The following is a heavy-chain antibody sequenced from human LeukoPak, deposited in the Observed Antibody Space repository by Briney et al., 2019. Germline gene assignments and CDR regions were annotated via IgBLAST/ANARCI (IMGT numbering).Heavy chain of an antibody. J-gene: IGHJ2*01. CDR3: ARDGGTSAAAGTPSYWYFDL. CDR2: IYHSGST. D-gene: IGHD6-13*01. V-gene: IGHV4-30-2*01. Sequence: RASETLSLTCTVSGGSISSGGYYWSWIRQPPGKGLEWIGYIYHSGSTYYNPSLKSRVTISVDRSKNQFSLKLSSVTAADTAVYYCARDGGTSAAAGTPSYWYFDLWGRGTLVTVSS. CDR1: GGSISSGGYY.